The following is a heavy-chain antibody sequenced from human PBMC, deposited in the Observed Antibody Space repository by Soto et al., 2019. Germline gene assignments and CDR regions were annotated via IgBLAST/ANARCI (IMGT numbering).Heavy chain of an antibody. Sequence: GGSLRLSCAASGFTFISYGMHWVRQAPGKGLEWVAVISYDGSNKYYADSVKGRFTISRDNSKNTLYLQMNSLRAEDTAVYYCAKVEQQLVKWYYYYGMDVWGQGTTVTVSS. CDR1: GFTFISYG. CDR2: ISYDGSNK. J-gene: IGHJ6*02. V-gene: IGHV3-30*18. CDR3: AKVEQQLVKWYYYYGMDV. D-gene: IGHD6-13*01.